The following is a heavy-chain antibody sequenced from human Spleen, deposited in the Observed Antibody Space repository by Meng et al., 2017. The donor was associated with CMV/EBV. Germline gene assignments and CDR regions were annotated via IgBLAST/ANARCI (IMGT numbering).Heavy chain of an antibody. Sequence: KVSGKASGYNLTGYYMHGVRQATGQGLEWMGWIKTKSGGTKYAQKFQGRVTMTRDTSISTAYMELSRLRSDDTAVYYCARETIFGVVWGQGTLVTVSS. CDR2: IKTKSGGT. V-gene: IGHV1-2*02. CDR3: ARETIFGVV. J-gene: IGHJ4*02. CDR1: GYNLTGYY. D-gene: IGHD3-3*01.